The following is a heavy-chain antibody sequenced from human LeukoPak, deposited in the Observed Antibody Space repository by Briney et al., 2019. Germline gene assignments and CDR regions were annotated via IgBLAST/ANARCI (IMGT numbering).Heavy chain of an antibody. CDR2: IIPIFGTA. Sequence: ASVKVSCKASGGTFSSYAFSWVRQAPEQGLEWMGGIIPIFGTANYAQKFQGRVTITADESTSTAYMELSSLRSEDTAVYYCATPWSSWREYYFDYWGQGTLVTVSS. V-gene: IGHV1-69*13. CDR1: GGTFSSYA. J-gene: IGHJ4*02. CDR3: ATPWSSWREYYFDY. D-gene: IGHD6-13*01.